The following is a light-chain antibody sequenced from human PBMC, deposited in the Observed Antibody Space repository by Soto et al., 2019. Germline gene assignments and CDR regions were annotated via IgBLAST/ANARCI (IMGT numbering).Light chain of an antibody. CDR1: HDITNF. J-gene: IGKJ5*01. V-gene: IGKV1-27*01. Sequence: DIQMPQSHTRLSVSIGDRFTINCRARHDITNFLAWYRQKPGEHPKLLISGATALQSGVPRRFIVRGTGTDFTLTSGSRLPEDVASYYIQQLLSAPRAFRQGTRLEIK. CDR3: QQLLSAPRA. CDR2: GAT.